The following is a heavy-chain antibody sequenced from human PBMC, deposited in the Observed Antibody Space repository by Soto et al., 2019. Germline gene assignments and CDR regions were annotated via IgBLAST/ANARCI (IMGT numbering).Heavy chain of an antibody. D-gene: IGHD3-9*01. J-gene: IGHJ6*02. V-gene: IGHV4-39*01. CDR2: IYYSGST. CDR3: ARQTKYYDILTGPYHYGMDV. CDR1: GGSISSSSYY. Sequence: SETLSLTCTVSGGSISSSSYYWGWIRQPPGKGLEWIGSIYYSGSTYYNPSLKSRVTISVDTSKNQFSLKLSSVTAADTAVYYFARQTKYYDILTGPYHYGMDVWGQGTTVTVS.